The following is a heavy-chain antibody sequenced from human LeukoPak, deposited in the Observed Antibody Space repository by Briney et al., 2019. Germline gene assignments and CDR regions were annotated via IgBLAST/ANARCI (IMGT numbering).Heavy chain of an antibody. Sequence: GGSLRLSCEASGFTFSSYWMHWVRQAPGKGLVWVSGIDSDGSRSNYADSVKDRFTIFRDNAENTLYLQMNSLRVEDTAVYFCAREGTSGGNDYWGQGTLVTVSS. CDR1: GFTFSSYW. CDR3: AREGTSGGNDY. J-gene: IGHJ4*02. V-gene: IGHV3-74*01. CDR2: IDSDGSRS. D-gene: IGHD2-15*01.